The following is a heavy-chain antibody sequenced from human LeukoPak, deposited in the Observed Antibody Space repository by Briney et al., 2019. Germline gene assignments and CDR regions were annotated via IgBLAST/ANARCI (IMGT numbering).Heavy chain of an antibody. CDR2: ISPTGSTT. V-gene: IGHV3-74*01. J-gene: IGHJ4*02. D-gene: IGHD6-6*01. CDR3: ARGPNSNWSGLDF. CDR1: GFSFSGHW. Sequence: GGSLRLSCTASGFSFSGHWMHWARQLPGKGLVWVSRISPTGSTTSYADSVKGRFTVSRDNAKNTLYLQVNNLRAEDTGVYYCARGPNSNWSGLDFWGQGTLLTVSS.